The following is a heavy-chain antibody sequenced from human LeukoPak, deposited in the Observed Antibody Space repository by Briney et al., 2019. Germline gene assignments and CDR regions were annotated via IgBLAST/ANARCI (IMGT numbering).Heavy chain of an antibody. Sequence: SETLSLTCTVSGGSLSSYYWSWIRQPPGKGLEWIGYIYYSGSTNYNPSLKSRVTISVDTSKNQFSLKLSSVTAADTAVYYCARHRDSSGWYYFDYWGQGTLVTVSS. CDR3: ARHRDSSGWYYFDY. V-gene: IGHV4-59*08. CDR1: GGSLSSYY. J-gene: IGHJ4*02. D-gene: IGHD6-19*01. CDR2: IYYSGST.